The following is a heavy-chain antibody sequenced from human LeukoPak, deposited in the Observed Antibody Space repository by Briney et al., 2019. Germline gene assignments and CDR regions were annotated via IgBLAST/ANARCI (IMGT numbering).Heavy chain of an antibody. CDR1: GFTFSSCG. CDR2: ISFDGSDK. D-gene: IGHD5-18*01. Sequence: GRSLRLSCAASGFTFSSCGMQWVRQAPGKGLEWVAVISFDGSDKHYADSVKGRFTISRDNSKNMLYLQMNSLRPEDTAVYCCAKDHQWGYGYYFDLWGQGTLVTVSS. V-gene: IGHV3-30*18. J-gene: IGHJ4*02. CDR3: AKDHQWGYGYYFDL.